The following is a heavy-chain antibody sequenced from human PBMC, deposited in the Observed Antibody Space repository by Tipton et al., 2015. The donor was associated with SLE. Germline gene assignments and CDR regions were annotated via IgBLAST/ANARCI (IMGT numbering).Heavy chain of an antibody. J-gene: IGHJ6*02. Sequence: RSLRLSCAASGFTFDDFAMHWVRQAPGKGLEWVSGIGWNSGIIAYADPVKGRFTFSRDNANNSLVLQMSGLRAGDTAVYYCARASLAGRPTDYGMDVWGQGTTVTVSS. CDR1: GFTFDDFA. D-gene: IGHD6-6*01. V-gene: IGHV3-9*01. CDR2: IGWNSGII. CDR3: ARASLAGRPTDYGMDV.